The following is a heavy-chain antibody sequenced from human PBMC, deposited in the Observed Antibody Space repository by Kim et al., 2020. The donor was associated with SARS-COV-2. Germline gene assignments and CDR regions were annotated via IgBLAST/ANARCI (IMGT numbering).Heavy chain of an antibody. CDR1: GDTFRSHA. J-gene: IGHJ6*04. V-gene: IGHV1-2*02. Sequence: ASVKVSCKASGDTFRSHAIHWVRQAPGQGLEWMGWINPVMATTTYAQKFQGRVTMTRDTSLSTVYMELHRLTSDDAAVYYCARDASYYHFWCGSHGYVTDVGGEGTTVIVSS. CDR2: INPVMATT. CDR3: ARDASYYHFWCGSHGYVTDV. D-gene: IGHD3-3*01.